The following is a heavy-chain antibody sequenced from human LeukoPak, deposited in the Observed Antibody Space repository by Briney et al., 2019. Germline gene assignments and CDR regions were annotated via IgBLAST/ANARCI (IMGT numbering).Heavy chain of an antibody. CDR3: VRGGGPSYKYNAFDI. J-gene: IGHJ3*02. V-gene: IGHV3-48*03. CDR1: GFTFNYFE. CDR2: ISNSGSAI. Sequence: GGSLRLSCAASGFTFNYFEMNWVRQAPGKGLDWVSYISNSGSAIDYADSVKGRFTISRDNAKNSLYLQMSSLRAEDTAVHYCVRGGGPSYKYNAFDIWGQGTVVTVSS. D-gene: IGHD2-15*01.